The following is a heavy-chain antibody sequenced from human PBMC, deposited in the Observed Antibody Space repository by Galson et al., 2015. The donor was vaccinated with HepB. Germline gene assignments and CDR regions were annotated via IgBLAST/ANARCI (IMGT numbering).Heavy chain of an antibody. CDR1: GDSVSSNSAA. V-gene: IGHV6-1*01. Sequence: CAISGDSVSSNSAAWNWIRQSPSRGLEWLGRTYYRSKWYNDYAVSVKSRITINPDTSKNQFSLQLNSVTPEDTAVYYCARAVDTAMVTPFFDYWGQGTLVTVSS. D-gene: IGHD5-18*01. CDR3: ARAVDTAMVTPFFDY. J-gene: IGHJ4*02. CDR2: TYYRSKWYN.